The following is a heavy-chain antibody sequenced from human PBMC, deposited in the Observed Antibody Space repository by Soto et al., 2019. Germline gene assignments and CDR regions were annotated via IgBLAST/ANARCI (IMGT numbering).Heavy chain of an antibody. V-gene: IGHV4-39*01. CDR3: ARHDWVAAAGTFEY. CDR2: IYYSGST. D-gene: IGHD6-13*01. J-gene: IGHJ4*02. Sequence: SETLSLTCTVSGGSISSSSYYWGWIRQPPGKGLEWIGSIYYSGSTYYNPSLKSRVTISVDTSKNQFSLKLSSVTAADTAVYYCARHDWVAAAGTFEYWGQGTLVTLSS. CDR1: GGSISSSSYY.